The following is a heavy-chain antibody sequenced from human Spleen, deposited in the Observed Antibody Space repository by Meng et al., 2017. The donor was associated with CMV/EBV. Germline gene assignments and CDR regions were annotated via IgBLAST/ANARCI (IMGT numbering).Heavy chain of an antibody. D-gene: IGHD7-27*01. CDR3: ARNWGGAFDV. CDR1: GGSISSSSYY. Sequence: GSLRLSCTVSGGSISSSSYYWGWIRQPPGKGLEWIGNIYYRGSMDYNPSLKSRVTISVDTSKNQVSLELSSVTAADTAVYYCARNWGGAFDVWGQGTMVTVSS. CDR2: IYYRGSM. V-gene: IGHV4-39*07. J-gene: IGHJ3*01.